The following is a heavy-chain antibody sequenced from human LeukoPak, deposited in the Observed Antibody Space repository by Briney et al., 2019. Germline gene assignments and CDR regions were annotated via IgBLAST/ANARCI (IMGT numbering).Heavy chain of an antibody. D-gene: IGHD2-2*01. Sequence: GGSLRLSCAASGFTFSNYDIHWVRQAPGEGLEWVAVISYDGGNKYYADSVKGRFTISRDNSKNTLYLQMNSLRAEDTAVCYCAKVYSGYSSSWFFDYWGQGTLVTVSS. J-gene: IGHJ4*02. CDR3: AKVYSGYSSSWFFDY. CDR1: GFTFSNYD. CDR2: ISYDGGNK. V-gene: IGHV3-30*18.